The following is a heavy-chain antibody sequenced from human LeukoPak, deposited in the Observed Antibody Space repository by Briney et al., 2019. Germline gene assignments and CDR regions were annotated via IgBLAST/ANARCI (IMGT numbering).Heavy chain of an antibody. Sequence: SETLSLTCSVSGGSTRSGRHHWAWVRQPPGKGLEFIGSHDESGRPYYNAPLKSRVTISEDSSGKQFSLNLSSVTAADTAVYYCARDLGGYPFFMDVWGRGTTVIVSS. CDR2: HDESGRP. J-gene: IGHJ6*03. CDR3: ARDLGGYPFFMDV. D-gene: IGHD2-15*01. V-gene: IGHV4-39*07. CDR1: GGSTRSGRHH.